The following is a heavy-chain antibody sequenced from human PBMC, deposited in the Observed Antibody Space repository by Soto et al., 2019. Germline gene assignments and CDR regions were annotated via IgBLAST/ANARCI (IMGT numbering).Heavy chain of an antibody. Sequence: SVKVSCKASGGTFSSYAISWVRQAPGQGLEWMGGIIPIFGTANYAQKFQGRVTITADESTSTAYMEMSSLRSEDTAVYYCVREGSDYVWGSYRMYYFDYWGQGTLVTVSS. V-gene: IGHV1-69*13. J-gene: IGHJ4*02. CDR3: VREGSDYVWGSYRMYYFDY. CDR2: IIPIFGTA. CDR1: GGTFSSYA. D-gene: IGHD3-16*02.